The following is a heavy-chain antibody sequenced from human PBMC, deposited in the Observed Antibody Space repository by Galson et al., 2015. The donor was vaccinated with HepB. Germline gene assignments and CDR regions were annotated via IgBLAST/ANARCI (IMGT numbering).Heavy chain of an antibody. V-gene: IGHV3-11*01. CDR3: ARLSDYYYMDV. CDR2: ISSSGSTI. J-gene: IGHJ6*03. Sequence: SLRLSCAASGFTFSDYYMSWIRQAPGKGLEWVSYISSSGSTIYYADSVKGRFTISRDNAKNPLYLQMNSLRAEDTAVYYCARLSDYYYMDVWGKGTTVTVSS. CDR1: GFTFSDYY.